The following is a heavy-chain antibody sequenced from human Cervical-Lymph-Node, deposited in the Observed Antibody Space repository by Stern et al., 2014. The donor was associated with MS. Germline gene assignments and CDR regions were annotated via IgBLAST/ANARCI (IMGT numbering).Heavy chain of an antibody. CDR3: ASGYRIFDY. V-gene: IGHV4-61*02. CDR1: GGSISSGSDY. Sequence: QLQLQESGPGLVRPSQTLSLTCTVSGGSISSGSDYWSWIRQPVGKGLEWMGRIHPSGSAFYTPSLKSRVTISTDTSMNQFSLELNSATAADTAIYYCASGYRIFDYWGQGILVTVSS. CDR2: IHPSGSA. D-gene: IGHD5-18*01. J-gene: IGHJ4*02.